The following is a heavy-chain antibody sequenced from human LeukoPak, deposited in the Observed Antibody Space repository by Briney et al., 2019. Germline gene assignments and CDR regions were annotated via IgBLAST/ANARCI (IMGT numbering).Heavy chain of an antibody. CDR1: GFTVSSNY. J-gene: IGHJ4*02. CDR2: LYYGGTT. V-gene: IGHV3-53*01. CDR3: ARGDGVYIY. D-gene: IGHD4-17*01. Sequence: GGSPRLSCVASGFTVSSNYMTWVRQAPGKGLEWVSVLYYGGTTYYADSVKGRFTISRDNTKNTVFLQMNSLRADDTAVYYCARGDGVYIYWGQGTLVTVSS.